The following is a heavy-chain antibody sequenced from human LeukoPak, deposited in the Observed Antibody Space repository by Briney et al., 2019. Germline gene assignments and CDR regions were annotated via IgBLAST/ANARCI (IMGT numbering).Heavy chain of an antibody. CDR1: GYTFTSYG. D-gene: IGHD2-2*02. CDR3: ARDDLWPATAIPIDS. Sequence: ASVKVSCKASGYTFTSYGISWVRQAPGQGLEWMGWISGYNGNTNYAQNLQGRVTMTTDTSTSTVYIELRSLRSDDTDVYYCARDDLWPATAIPIDSWGQGTLVTVSS. V-gene: IGHV1-18*01. CDR2: ISGYNGNT. J-gene: IGHJ4*02.